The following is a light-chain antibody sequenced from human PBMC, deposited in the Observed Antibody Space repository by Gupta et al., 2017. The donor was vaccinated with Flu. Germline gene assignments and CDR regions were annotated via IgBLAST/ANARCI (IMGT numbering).Light chain of an antibody. Sequence: PSSVSCSEGVRVTCTGRSSNSINNRLDWYQQERGKALNLLIYTTCRSKSGVRSRFSGSGSGTEFTITISSPQPVDLANYYCEHKDSYPRTFGQGTKVEIE. V-gene: IGKV1-5*03. CDR3: EHKDSYPRT. CDR1: NSINNR. CDR2: TTC. J-gene: IGKJ1*01.